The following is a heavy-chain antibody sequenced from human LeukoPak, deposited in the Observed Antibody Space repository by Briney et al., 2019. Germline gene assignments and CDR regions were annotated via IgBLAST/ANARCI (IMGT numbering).Heavy chain of an antibody. V-gene: IGHV4-4*02. CDR1: GGSISTTSW. CDR3: ARDGSHYDFWSGYQMGAFDI. Sequence: NPSETLSLTCAVSGGSISTTSWWSWVRQPPGKGLEWIGEIYYSGGTNYNPSLKSRVTISVDKSKNRFSLKLSSVTAADTAVYYCARDGSHYDFWSGYQMGAFDIWGQGTMVTVSS. CDR2: IYYSGGT. D-gene: IGHD3-3*01. J-gene: IGHJ3*02.